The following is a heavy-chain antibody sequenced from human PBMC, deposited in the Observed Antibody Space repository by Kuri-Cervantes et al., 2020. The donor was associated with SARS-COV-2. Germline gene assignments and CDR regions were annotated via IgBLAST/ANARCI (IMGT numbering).Heavy chain of an antibody. V-gene: IGHV3-11*06. CDR3: ARIVGGGSWFDP. J-gene: IGHJ5*02. CDR1: GFTFSDDY. Sequence: LSLTCAASGFTFSDDYMSWIRQAPGKGLEWVSYISSSSSYTNYADSVKGRFTISRDNAKNSLYLQMNSLRAEDTAVYYCARIVGGGSWFDPWGQGTLVTVSS. CDR2: ISSSSSYT. D-gene: IGHD1-26*01.